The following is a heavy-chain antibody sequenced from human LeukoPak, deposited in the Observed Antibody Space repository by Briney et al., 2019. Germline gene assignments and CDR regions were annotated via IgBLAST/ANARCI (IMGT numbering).Heavy chain of an antibody. V-gene: IGHV1-69*04. CDR3: ARGSYGDYDFTPRRIGYYFDY. J-gene: IGHJ4*02. D-gene: IGHD4-17*01. Sequence: GASVKVSCKASGGTFSSYAISWVRQAPGQGLEWMGRIIPILGIANYAQKFQGRVTITADKSTSTAYMELSSLRSEDTAVYYCARGSYGDYDFTPRRIGYYFDYWGQGTLVTVSS. CDR2: IIPILGIA. CDR1: GGTFSSYA.